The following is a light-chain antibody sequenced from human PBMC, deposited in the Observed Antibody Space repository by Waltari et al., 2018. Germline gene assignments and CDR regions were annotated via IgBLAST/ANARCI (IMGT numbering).Light chain of an antibody. Sequence: DIVMTQSPDSLSVSLGERATINCKSSLSILHSSEDKNQLGWYQQKSGQSPKLLIYGASTRGSGVPDRFSGSGSGTDFTLTISSLQTEDVAVYSCQQYYSTPFTFGPGTKVDIK. CDR2: GAS. CDR1: LSILHSSEDKNQ. V-gene: IGKV4-1*01. CDR3: QQYYSTPFT. J-gene: IGKJ3*01.